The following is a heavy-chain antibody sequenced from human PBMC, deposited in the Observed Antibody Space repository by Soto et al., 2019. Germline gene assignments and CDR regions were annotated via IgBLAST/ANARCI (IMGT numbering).Heavy chain of an antibody. V-gene: IGHV4-4*02. Sequence: SETLSLTCTVSGGSTSSSNWWSWVRQPPGKGLEWIGEIYHSGSTNYNPSLQSRVTISVDKSENQFSLKMRSVTAADTAVYYCARSPSSSWYGGGAFDIWGQGTMVTVSS. CDR2: IYHSGST. D-gene: IGHD6-13*01. CDR3: ARSPSSSWYGGGAFDI. J-gene: IGHJ3*02. CDR1: GGSTSSSNW.